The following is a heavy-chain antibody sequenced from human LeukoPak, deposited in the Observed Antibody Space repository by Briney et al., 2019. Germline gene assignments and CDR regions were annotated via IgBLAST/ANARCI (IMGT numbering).Heavy chain of an antibody. Sequence: GGSLRLSCGASGFTFSAYSMNWVRQAPGKGLEWVAYISGGGGTIYYADSVKGRFTISRDNAKNSLYLQMDSLRAEDTAVYYCARNQEIDYYDSSGFYWGVEYWGQGTLVTVSS. CDR2: ISGGGGTI. CDR1: GFTFSAYS. J-gene: IGHJ4*02. D-gene: IGHD3-22*01. CDR3: ARNQEIDYYDSSGFYWGVEY. V-gene: IGHV3-48*01.